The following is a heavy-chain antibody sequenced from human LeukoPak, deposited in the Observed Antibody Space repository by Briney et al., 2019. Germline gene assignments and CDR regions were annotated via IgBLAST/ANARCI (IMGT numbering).Heavy chain of an antibody. CDR1: GYTFTGYY. V-gene: IGHV1-2*02. D-gene: IGHD1-26*01. Sequence: ASVKVSCKASGYTFTGYYMHWVRQAPGQGLEWMGWINPNSGGTNYAQKFQGRVTMTRDTSISTAYMELSRLRSDDTAVYYCARVRLVGALVRRTNYCMDVWGKGTTVTVSS. J-gene: IGHJ6*03. CDR2: INPNSGGT. CDR3: ARVRLVGALVRRTNYCMDV.